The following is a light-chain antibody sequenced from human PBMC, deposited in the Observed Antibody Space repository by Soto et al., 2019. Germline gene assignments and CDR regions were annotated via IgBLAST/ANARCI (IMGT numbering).Light chain of an antibody. V-gene: IGKV1-39*01. CDR1: QSVSTS. J-gene: IGKJ4*01. Sequence: DIPMTQSPSSLSASVGARVTITCRASQSVSTSVNWYQQLGGKAPKLLIQHSTTLQSGVPSRFSGSGSGTDFTLTISSLQPEDCATYYCQQTFSNRLSFGGGTKVEIK. CDR3: QQTFSNRLS. CDR2: HST.